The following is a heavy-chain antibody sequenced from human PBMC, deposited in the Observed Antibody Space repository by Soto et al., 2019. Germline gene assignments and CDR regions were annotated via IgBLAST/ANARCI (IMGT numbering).Heavy chain of an antibody. J-gene: IGHJ5*01. CDR1: GGTFSSYA. V-gene: IGHV1-69*13. D-gene: IGHD3-10*01. CDR2: IIPIFGTA. Sequence: SVKVSCKASGGTFSSYAISWVRQAPGQGLEWMGGIIPIFGTANYAQKFQGRVTITADESTSTAYMELSSLRSEDTAVYYCARKNVYYYGSGRQNLFDSWGQGSLVIVSS. CDR3: ARKNVYYYGSGRQNLFDS.